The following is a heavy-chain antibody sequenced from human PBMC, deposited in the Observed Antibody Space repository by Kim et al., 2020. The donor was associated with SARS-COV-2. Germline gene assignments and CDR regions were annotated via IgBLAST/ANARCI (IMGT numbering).Heavy chain of an antibody. J-gene: IGHJ4*02. D-gene: IGHD3-22*01. Sequence: ADSVKGRFTISRDNAKNALYLQMNSLRAEDTAVYYCARDRGVYYDSSGPHWGQGTLVTVSS. CDR3: ARDRGVYYDSSGPH. V-gene: IGHV3-11*04.